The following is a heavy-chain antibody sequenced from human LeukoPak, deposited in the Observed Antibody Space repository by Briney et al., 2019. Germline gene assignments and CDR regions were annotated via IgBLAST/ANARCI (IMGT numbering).Heavy chain of an antibody. CDR1: GGSFSGYY. CDR3: ARAGDQPYWYFDL. J-gene: IGHJ2*01. CDR2: INHSGST. Sequence: PSETLSLTCAVYGGSFSGYYWSWIRQPPGKGLEWIGEINHSGSTNYNPSLKSRVTISVDTSKNQFSLKLSSVTAADTAVYYCARAGDQPYWYFDLWGRGTLVTVSS. D-gene: IGHD2-21*02. V-gene: IGHV4-34*01.